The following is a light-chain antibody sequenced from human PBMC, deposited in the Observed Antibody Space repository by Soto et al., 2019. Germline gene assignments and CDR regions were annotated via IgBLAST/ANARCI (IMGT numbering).Light chain of an antibody. Sequence: DIQMTQSPSTLSASVGDSVTITCRASQSISSWLAWYQQKPGKAPKLLIYKASSLESGVPSRFSGSGSGTEFTLTISSLQPDDFATFFCHQYNSYPWTFDQGTKVEIK. V-gene: IGKV1-5*03. CDR2: KAS. J-gene: IGKJ1*01. CDR1: QSISSW. CDR3: HQYNSYPWT.